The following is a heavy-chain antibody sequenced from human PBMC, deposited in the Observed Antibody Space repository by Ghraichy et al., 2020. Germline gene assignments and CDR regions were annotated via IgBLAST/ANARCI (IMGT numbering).Heavy chain of an antibody. CDR2: ISSSSSTI. CDR3: ARATNEYIVVVPAAGGGGYYYYGMDV. V-gene: IGHV3-48*02. D-gene: IGHD2-2*01. Sequence: GGSLRLSCAASGFTFSSYSMNWVRQAPGKGLEWVSYISSSSSTIYYADSVKGRFTISRDNAKNSLYLQMNSLRDEDTAVYYCARATNEYIVVVPAAGGGGYYYYGMDVRGQGTTVTVSS. CDR1: GFTFSSYS. J-gene: IGHJ6*02.